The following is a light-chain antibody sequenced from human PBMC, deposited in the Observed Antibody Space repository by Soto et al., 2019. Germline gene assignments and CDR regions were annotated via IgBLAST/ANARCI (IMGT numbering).Light chain of an antibody. Sequence: IVLTQSPGTRSWSPLERDALSGMASQSVSSSYLAWYQQKPGQAPRLLIYDASIRATGIPARFSGSGSGTAFTLNISSLQSEDFALYYCQQYNNWPPWTFGQGTKVDIK. V-gene: IGKV3D-20*02. CDR1: QSVSSSY. CDR3: QQYNNWPPWT. CDR2: DAS. J-gene: IGKJ1*01.